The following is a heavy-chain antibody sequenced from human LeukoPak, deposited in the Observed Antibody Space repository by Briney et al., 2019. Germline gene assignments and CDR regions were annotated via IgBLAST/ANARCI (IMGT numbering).Heavy chain of an antibody. J-gene: IGHJ6*02. CDR2: IYPGDSDT. Sequence: GESLKISCKGSGYSFTSYWIGWVRQMPGKGLEWMGIIYPGDSDTRYSPSFQGQVTISADKSISTAYLQWSSLKASDTAMYYCARPIVGATPDYYYYGMDVWGQGTTVTVSS. D-gene: IGHD1-26*01. CDR1: GYSFTSYW. CDR3: ARPIVGATPDYYYYGMDV. V-gene: IGHV5-51*01.